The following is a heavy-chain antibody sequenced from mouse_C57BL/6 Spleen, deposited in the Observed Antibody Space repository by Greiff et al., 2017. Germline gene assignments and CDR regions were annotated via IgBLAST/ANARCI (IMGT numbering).Heavy chain of an antibody. V-gene: IGHV2-2*01. D-gene: IGHD6-1*01. CDR3: ARMGGPLGFDV. CDR2: IWSGGST. Sequence: VQLKESGPGLVQPSQSLSITCTVSGFSLTSYGVHWVRQSPGKGLEWLGVIWSGGSTDYNAAFISRLSISKDNSKSQVFFKMNSLQADDTAIYYCARMGGPLGFDVWGTGTTVTVSS. CDR1: GFSLTSYG. J-gene: IGHJ1*03.